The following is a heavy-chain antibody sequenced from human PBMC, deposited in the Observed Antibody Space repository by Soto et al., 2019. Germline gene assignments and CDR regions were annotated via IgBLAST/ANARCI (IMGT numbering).Heavy chain of an antibody. Sequence: QLQLLESGGDLVKPGGSLRLSCAASGFTVSGNDLSWIRQAPGKGLEWVSSIGSSGRATYYADSVKGRFTISRDNTKDSLYLHMSSLRAEDTAIYYCASHHSSGWLYFDSWGQGTLVTVSS. CDR3: ASHHSSGWLYFDS. V-gene: IGHV3-11*01. J-gene: IGHJ4*02. CDR1: GFTVSGND. D-gene: IGHD6-19*01. CDR2: IGSSGRAT.